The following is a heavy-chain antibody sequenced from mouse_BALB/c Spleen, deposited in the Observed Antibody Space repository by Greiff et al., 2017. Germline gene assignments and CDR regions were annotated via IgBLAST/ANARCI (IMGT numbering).Heavy chain of an antibody. CDR1: GYAFSSSW. CDR2: IYPGDGDT. J-gene: IGHJ3*01. CDR3: ARDDGSSPAWFAY. V-gene: IGHV1-82*01. D-gene: IGHD1-1*01. Sequence: VQLQQSGPELVKPGASVKISCKASGYAFSSSWMNWVKQRPGQGLEWIGRIYPGDGDTNYNGKFKGKATLTADKSSSTAYMQLSSLTSVDSAVYFCARDDGSSPAWFAYWGQGTLVTVSA.